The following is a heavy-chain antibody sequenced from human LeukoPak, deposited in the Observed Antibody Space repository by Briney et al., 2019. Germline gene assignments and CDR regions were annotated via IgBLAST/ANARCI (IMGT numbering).Heavy chain of an antibody. V-gene: IGHV3-53*01. CDR3: ARGATTAARPLDY. CDR2: IYSGDNT. CDR1: GITVTSDY. D-gene: IGHD6-6*01. Sequence: QSGGSLRLSCAASGITVTSDYMSWVRQAPGKGLEWVSVIYSGDNTYYADSVKGRFTISRDNSKNMVYLQMNSLRAEDTAVYYCARGATTAARPLDYWGQGTLVTVSS. J-gene: IGHJ4*02.